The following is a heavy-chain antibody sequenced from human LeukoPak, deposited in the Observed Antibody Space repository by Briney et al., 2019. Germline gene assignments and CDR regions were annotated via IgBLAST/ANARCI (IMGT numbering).Heavy chain of an antibody. V-gene: IGHV3-30*02. CDR3: AKGHLPDSGPDY. Sequence: GGSLRLSCAASGFTFSSYGMHWVRQAPGKGLEWVAFIRFNGTDKYYADSVKGRFTISRDNSKNTLYLQMNSLRAEDTAVYYCAKGHLPDSGPDYWGQGTLVTVSS. CDR2: IRFNGTDK. J-gene: IGHJ4*02. D-gene: IGHD3-22*01. CDR1: GFTFSSYG.